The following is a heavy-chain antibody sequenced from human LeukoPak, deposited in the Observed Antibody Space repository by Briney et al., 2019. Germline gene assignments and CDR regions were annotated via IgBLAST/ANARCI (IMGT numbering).Heavy chain of an antibody. CDR3: ARGKDSSFDY. CDR2: IYYSGST. CDR1: GGSISSYY. D-gene: IGHD3-22*01. V-gene: IGHV4-59*01. J-gene: IGHJ4*02. Sequence: PSETLSLTCTVSGGSISSYYWSLIRRPPGKGLEWIGYIYYSGSTNYNPSLKSRVTISVDTSKNQFSLKLSSVTAADTAVYYCARGKDSSFDYWGQGTLVTVSS.